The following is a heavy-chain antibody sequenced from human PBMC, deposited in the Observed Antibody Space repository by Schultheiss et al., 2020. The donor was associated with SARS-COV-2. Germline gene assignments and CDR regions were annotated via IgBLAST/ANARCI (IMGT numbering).Heavy chain of an antibody. CDR2: ISSSSSTI. CDR3: ARARSMIVLDAFDI. J-gene: IGHJ3*02. V-gene: IGHV3-48*01. CDR1: GFTFSSYS. Sequence: GGSLRLSCAASGFTFSSYSMNWVRQAPGKGLEWVSYISSSSSTIYYADSVKGRFTISRDNSKNTLYLQMNSLRAEDTAVYYCARARSMIVLDAFDIWGQGTMVTVSS. D-gene: IGHD3-22*01.